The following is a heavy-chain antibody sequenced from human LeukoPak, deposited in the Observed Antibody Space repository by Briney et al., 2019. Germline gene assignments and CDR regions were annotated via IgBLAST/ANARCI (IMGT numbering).Heavy chain of an antibody. CDR1: GFTFSTYW. D-gene: IGHD6-19*01. CDR3: ARPETQYSSGLDGFDI. CDR2: INSDGSRT. Sequence: GGSLRLSCAASGFTFSTYWMHWVRQAPGKGLVWVSRINSDGSRTTYADSVKGRFTISRDKAENTLYLQMSSLRTENTAVYYCARPETQYSSGLDGFDIWGQGTMVTVSS. V-gene: IGHV3-74*01. J-gene: IGHJ3*02.